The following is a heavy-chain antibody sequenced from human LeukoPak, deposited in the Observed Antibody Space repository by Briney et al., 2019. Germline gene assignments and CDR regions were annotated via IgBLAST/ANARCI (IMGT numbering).Heavy chain of an antibody. CDR3: ARSYYGSGSYFLYGDY. J-gene: IGHJ4*02. V-gene: IGHV3-21*01. CDR1: GFTFSSYW. CDR2: ISSSSSYI. Sequence: GGSLRLSCAASGFTFSSYWMSWVRQAPGKGLEWVSSISSSSSYIYYADSVKGRFTISRDNAKNSLYLQMNSLRAEDTAVYYCARSYYGSGSYFLYGDYWGQGTLVTVSS. D-gene: IGHD3-10*01.